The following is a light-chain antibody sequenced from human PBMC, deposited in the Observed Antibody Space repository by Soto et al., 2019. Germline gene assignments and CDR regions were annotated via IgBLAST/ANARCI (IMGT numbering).Light chain of an antibody. CDR1: SSDFGNYDL. CDR2: EAS. V-gene: IGLV2-23*01. Sequence: QSALTQPASVSASPGQSITISCTGTSSDFGNYDLVSWYQQHPGKAPKLIIYEASKRPSGVSNRFSGSKSGNTASLTISELRAEDGADYYCYSYADSATRVFGGGTKLTVL. CDR3: YSYADSATRV. J-gene: IGLJ3*02.